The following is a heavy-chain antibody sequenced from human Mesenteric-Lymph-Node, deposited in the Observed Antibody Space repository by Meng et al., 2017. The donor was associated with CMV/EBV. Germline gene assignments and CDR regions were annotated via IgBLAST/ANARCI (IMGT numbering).Heavy chain of an antibody. CDR1: GFTFSTYW. D-gene: IGHD1-26*01. Sequence: GESLKISCAASGFTFSTYWMSWVRQAPGKGLEWVANIRGDGGQKSSADSVKGRFTISRDNTKTSLYLQMDSLRAEDTAVYYCARSGGASSAFDIWGQGTMVTVSS. J-gene: IGHJ3*02. CDR3: ARSGGASSAFDI. V-gene: IGHV3-7*03. CDR2: IRGDGGQK.